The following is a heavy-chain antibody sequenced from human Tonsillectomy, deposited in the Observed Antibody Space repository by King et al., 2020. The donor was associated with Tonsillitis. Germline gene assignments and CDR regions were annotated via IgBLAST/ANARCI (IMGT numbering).Heavy chain of an antibody. CDR3: AREFGELVYDNWFDP. Sequence: VQLVESGGGLVQPGKSLRLSCAASGFTFSNYAMSWVRQAPGKGLERVSGMSGSGDSTKYADSVKGRFTISRDNSKNTLYLQMNSLRADDTAVYYCAREFGELVYDNWFDPWGQGTLVTVSS. J-gene: IGHJ5*02. V-gene: IGHV3-23*04. CDR2: MSGSGDST. D-gene: IGHD3-10*01. CDR1: GFTFSNYA.